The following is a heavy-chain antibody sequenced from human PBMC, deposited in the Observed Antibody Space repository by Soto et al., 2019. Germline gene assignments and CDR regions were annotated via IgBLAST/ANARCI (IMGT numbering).Heavy chain of an antibody. CDR3: ARYCTNGVCHNYFDY. Sequence: SETLSHTCAVCGGSFSGCCWSWIRQPPGKGLEWIGEINHSGSTNYNPSLKSRVTISVDTSKNQFSLKLSSVTAADTAVYYCARYCTNGVCHNYFDYWGQGTLVTVSS. D-gene: IGHD2-8*01. CDR2: INHSGST. V-gene: IGHV4-34*01. J-gene: IGHJ4*02. CDR1: GGSFSGCC.